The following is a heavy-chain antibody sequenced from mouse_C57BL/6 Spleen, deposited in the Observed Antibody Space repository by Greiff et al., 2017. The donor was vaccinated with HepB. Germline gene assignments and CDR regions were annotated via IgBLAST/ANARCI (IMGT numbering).Heavy chain of an antibody. V-gene: IGHV1-50*01. CDR3: AREGKEDYYAKDY. Sequence: QVQLQQPGAELVKPGASVKLSCKASGYTFTSYWMQWVKQRPGQGLEWIGEIDPSDSYTNYNQKFKGKATLTVDTSSSTAYMQLSRLTSEDSAVYYCAREGKEDYYAKDYWGQGTSVTVSS. J-gene: IGHJ4*01. CDR1: GYTFTSYW. CDR2: IDPSDSYT.